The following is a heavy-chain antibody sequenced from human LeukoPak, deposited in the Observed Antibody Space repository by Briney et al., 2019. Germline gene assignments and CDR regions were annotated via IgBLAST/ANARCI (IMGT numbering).Heavy chain of an antibody. CDR3: ARAAAETGAFRDNWFDP. CDR1: GFTFSSYG. V-gene: IGHV3-30*03. CDR2: IAYDGNNK. J-gene: IGHJ5*02. Sequence: PGRSLRLSCAASGFTFSSYGMHWVRQAPGKGLERVAVIAYDGNNKIYADSVKGRFTISRDNSKNTLYLQMNSLRAEDTAVYYCARAAAETGAFRDNWFDPWGQGTLVTVSS. D-gene: IGHD6-19*01.